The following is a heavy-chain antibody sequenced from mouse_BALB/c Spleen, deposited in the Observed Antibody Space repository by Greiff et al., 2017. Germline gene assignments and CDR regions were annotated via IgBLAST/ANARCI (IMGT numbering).Heavy chain of an antibody. CDR1: GYSFTGYF. CDR3: GRSEAPIYYYGSSYGFDY. V-gene: IGHV1-37*01. D-gene: IGHD1-1*01. CDR2: INPYNGDT. Sequence: VHVKQSGPELVKPGASVKISCKASGYSFTGYFMNWVKQSHGKSLEWIGRINPYNGDTFYNQKFKGKATLTVDKSSSTAHMELLSLTSEDSAVYYCGRSEAPIYYYGSSYGFDYWGQGTTLTVSS. J-gene: IGHJ2*01.